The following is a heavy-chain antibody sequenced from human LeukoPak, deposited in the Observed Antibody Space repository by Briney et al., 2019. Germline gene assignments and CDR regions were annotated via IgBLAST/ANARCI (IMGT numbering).Heavy chain of an antibody. D-gene: IGHD6-19*01. CDR1: GFTFSDHF. CDR3: VRVGSVAGSDYLDY. J-gene: IGHJ4*02. CDR2: SRNKAKSYTT. Sequence: PGGSLSLSCAVSGFTFSDHFLDWVRQAPGKGLEWVGRSRNKAKSYTTDYAASVKGRFTISRDDSKNSLYLQMNSLKTEDTAVYYCVRVGSVAGSDYLDYWGQGTLVTVSS. V-gene: IGHV3-72*01.